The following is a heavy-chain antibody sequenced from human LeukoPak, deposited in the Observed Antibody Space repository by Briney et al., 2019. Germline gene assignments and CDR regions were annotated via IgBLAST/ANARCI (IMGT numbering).Heavy chain of an antibody. CDR1: GGSISSSSYY. CDR2: IYYSGST. CDR3: ARAGIAAAGGRFDY. V-gene: IGHV4-39*07. J-gene: IGHJ4*02. Sequence: SETLSLTCTVSGGSISSSSYYWGWIRQPPGKGLEWIGSIYYSGSTYYNPSLKSRVTISVDTSKNQFSLKLSSVTAADTAVYYCARAGIAAAGGRFDYWGQGTLVTVSS. D-gene: IGHD6-13*01.